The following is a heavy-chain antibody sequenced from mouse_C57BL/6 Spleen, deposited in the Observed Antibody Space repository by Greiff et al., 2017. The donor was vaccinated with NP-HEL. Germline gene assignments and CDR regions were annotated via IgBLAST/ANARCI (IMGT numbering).Heavy chain of an antibody. CDR2: INPSNGGT. CDR1: GYTFTSYW. CDR3: ARPYYSNYGFYYYAMDY. V-gene: IGHV1-53*01. J-gene: IGHJ4*01. D-gene: IGHD2-5*01. Sequence: QVQLQQSGTELVKPGASVKLSCKASGYTFTSYWMHWVQQRPGQGLEWIGNINPSNGGTNYNEKFKSKATLTVDKSSSTAYMQLSSLTSEDSAVYYCARPYYSNYGFYYYAMDYWGQGTSVTVSS.